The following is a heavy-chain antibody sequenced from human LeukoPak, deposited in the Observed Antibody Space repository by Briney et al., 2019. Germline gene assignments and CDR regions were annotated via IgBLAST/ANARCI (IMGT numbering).Heavy chain of an antibody. CDR3: ARDESSSYYGPGDGMDV. CDR2: INAGNGNT. CDR1: GYTFTSYA. D-gene: IGHD3-10*01. V-gene: IGHV1-3*01. Sequence: ASVKVSCKASGYTFTSYAMHWVRQAPGQRLEWMGWINAGNGNTKYSQKFQGRVTITRDTSASTAYMELSSLRSEDTAVYYCARDESSSYYGPGDGMDVWGKGTTVTVSS. J-gene: IGHJ6*04.